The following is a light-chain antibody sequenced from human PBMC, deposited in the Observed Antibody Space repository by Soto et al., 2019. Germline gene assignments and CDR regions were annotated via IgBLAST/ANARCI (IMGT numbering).Light chain of an antibody. V-gene: IGKV1-39*01. CDR1: QSISNQ. CDR2: AAS. CDR3: QQCYSSPPT. J-gene: IGKJ1*01. Sequence: EIRITQSPSSLSASLGDRVMITCRASQSISNQLNWYQQKPGKAPKLLIFAASSLQSGVPSRFSGSRSGPDFTLTISSLQPEDFATYYCQQCYSSPPTFGQGTKVEI.